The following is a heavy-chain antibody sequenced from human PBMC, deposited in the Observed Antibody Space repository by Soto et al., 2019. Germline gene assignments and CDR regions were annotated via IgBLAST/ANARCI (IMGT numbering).Heavy chain of an antibody. CDR1: GFPLSTYG. Sequence: EVQLLESGGGLVQPGGSLRISCAASGFPLSTYGMTWVRQAPGKGLEWVSAITGTGGNTYYVDSVKGRFTSSRDNSKNMLYLQVNSLRVEDTAVYYCARIRGYWYGLDVWGQGTTVTVSS. CDR2: ITGTGGNT. J-gene: IGHJ6*02. V-gene: IGHV3-23*01. CDR3: ARIRGYWYGLDV.